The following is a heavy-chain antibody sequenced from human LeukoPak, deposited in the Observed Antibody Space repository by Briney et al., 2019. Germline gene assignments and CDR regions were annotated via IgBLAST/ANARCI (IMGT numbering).Heavy chain of an antibody. CDR2: ISSSSSYI. D-gene: IGHD1-26*01. J-gene: IGHJ4*02. CDR1: GFTFSSYS. Sequence: GGSLRLSCAASGFTFSSYSMNWVRQAPGKGLEWVSSISSSSSYIYYADSVKGRFTISRDNAKNSLYLQMNSLRAEDTAVYYCAKDRGPYSGSYPYFDFWGQGTLVTVSS. CDR3: AKDRGPYSGSYPYFDF. V-gene: IGHV3-21*04.